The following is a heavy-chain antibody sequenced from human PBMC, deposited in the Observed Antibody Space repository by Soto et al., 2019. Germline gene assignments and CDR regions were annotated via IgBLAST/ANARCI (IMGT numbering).Heavy chain of an antibody. Sequence: PWGSLRLSCAASGFTFSSYAMHWVRQAPGKGLEYVSAISSNGGSTYYANSVKGRFTISRDNSKNTLYLQMGSLRTEDMAVYYCARSYSGYYFDYWGQGT. CDR2: ISSNGGST. CDR1: GFTFSSYA. J-gene: IGHJ4*02. CDR3: ARSYSGYYFDY. V-gene: IGHV3-64*01. D-gene: IGHD1-26*01.